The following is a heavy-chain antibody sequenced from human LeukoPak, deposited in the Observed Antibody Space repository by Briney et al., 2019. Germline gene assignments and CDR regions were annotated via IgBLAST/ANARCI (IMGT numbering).Heavy chain of an antibody. Sequence: GASVKVSCKASGGTFSSYAISWVRQAPGQGLEWMGGIIPIFGTANYAQKFQGRVTMTRDTSISTAYMELSRLRSDDTAVYYCARLSYGYLDYWGQGTLVTVSS. CDR3: ARLSYGYLDY. J-gene: IGHJ4*02. CDR1: GGTFSSYA. V-gene: IGHV1-69*05. D-gene: IGHD5-18*01. CDR2: IIPIFGTA.